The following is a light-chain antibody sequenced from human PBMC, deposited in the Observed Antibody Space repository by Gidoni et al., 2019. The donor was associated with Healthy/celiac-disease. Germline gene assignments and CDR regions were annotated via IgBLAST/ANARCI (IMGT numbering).Light chain of an antibody. V-gene: IGKV1-33*01. CDR2: DAS. J-gene: IGKJ4*01. Sequence: DIQMTQSPSSLSASVGERVTITCQASQDISNYLNWYQQKPGKAPELLIYDASNLETGVPSRFRGSGSGTDFTFTISSLKTEDIATYYCQQYDNLPLTFGGGTKVEIK. CDR1: QDISNY. CDR3: QQYDNLPLT.